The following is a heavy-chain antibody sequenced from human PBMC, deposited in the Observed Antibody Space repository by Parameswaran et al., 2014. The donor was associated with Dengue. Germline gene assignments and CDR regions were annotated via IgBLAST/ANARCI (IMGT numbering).Heavy chain of an antibody. CDR3: ARGKTVIAGTPLNWFDP. CDR2: IVPAFGTA. Sequence: WVRQAPGQGLEWMGGIVPAFGTANYAQKFQGRVTITADESTSTAYMELSSLRSEDTAIYYCARGKTVIAGTPLNWFDPWGQGTLVTVSS. V-gene: IGHV1-69*01. J-gene: IGHJ5*02. D-gene: IGHD1-7*01.